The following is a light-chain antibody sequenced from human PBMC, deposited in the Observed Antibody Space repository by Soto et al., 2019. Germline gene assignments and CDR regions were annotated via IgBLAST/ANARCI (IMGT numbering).Light chain of an antibody. CDR1: QSISSY. V-gene: IGKV3-11*01. J-gene: IGKJ2*01. Sequence: EIVLTQSPATLSLSPGERATLSCRASQSISSYLAWYQQKPGQAPRLLIYDASNRATGIPARFSGSGSGTDFTLTISSLEPEDFALYSCQQRSNWPRGYTFGQGTKLEIK. CDR2: DAS. CDR3: QQRSNWPRGYT.